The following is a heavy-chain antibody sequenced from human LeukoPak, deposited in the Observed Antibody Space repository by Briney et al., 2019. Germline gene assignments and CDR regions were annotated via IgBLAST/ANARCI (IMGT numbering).Heavy chain of an antibody. J-gene: IGHJ6*03. CDR1: GGSISSYY. D-gene: IGHD2-2*02. CDR2: IYTSGST. V-gene: IGHV4-4*07. Sequence: SETLSLTCTVSGGSISSYYWSWIRQPAGKGLEWIGRIYTSGSTNYNPSLKSRVTMSVDTSKNQFSLKLSSVTAADTAVYYCAREAGYCSSTGCYTREFYYYYYMDVWGKGTTVTVSS. CDR3: AREAGYCSSTGCYTREFYYYYYMDV.